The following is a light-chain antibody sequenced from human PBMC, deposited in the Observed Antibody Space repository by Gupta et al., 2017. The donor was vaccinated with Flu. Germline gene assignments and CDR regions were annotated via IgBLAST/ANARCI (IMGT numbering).Light chain of an antibody. J-gene: IGLJ3*02. CDR3: YSTETSGNHRV. V-gene: IGLV3-10*01. CDR1: ALAKNY. CDR2: DDR. Sequence: GQTARSTCSGDALAKNYAYWYHQKSVTAPVLIIYDDRKRPSGIPERFSGSSSVTIATFTISGAQVEDEADYYCYSTETSGNHRVFGGGTKLTVL.